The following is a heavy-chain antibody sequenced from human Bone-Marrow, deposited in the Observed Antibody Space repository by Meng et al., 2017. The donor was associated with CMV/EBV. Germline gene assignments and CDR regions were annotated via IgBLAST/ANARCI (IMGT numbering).Heavy chain of an antibody. CDR1: GGSISSYY. Sequence: GSLRLSCTVSGGSISSYYWSWIRQPPGKGLEWIGYIYYSGSTNYNPSLKSRVTISVDTSKNQFSLKLSSVTAADTAVYYCARELSDRGDDAFDIWGQGTMVTVS. D-gene: IGHD2-15*01. CDR3: ARELSDRGDDAFDI. CDR2: IYYSGST. J-gene: IGHJ3*02. V-gene: IGHV4-59*01.